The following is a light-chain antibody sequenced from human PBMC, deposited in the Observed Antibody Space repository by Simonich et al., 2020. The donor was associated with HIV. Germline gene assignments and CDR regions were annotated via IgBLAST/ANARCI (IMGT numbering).Light chain of an antibody. CDR1: QSVLYSSNNKNY. CDR3: QQYYDTPIT. CDR2: WAS. Sequence: DIVMTQSPDSLGVSLCERATLNCKSSQSVLYSSNNKNYLAWYQQKPGQPPKLLIYWASTRESGVPDRFSGRGSGTDFTLTISSLQAEDVAVYYCQQYYDTPITFGKGTRLEIK. J-gene: IGKJ5*01. V-gene: IGKV4-1*01.